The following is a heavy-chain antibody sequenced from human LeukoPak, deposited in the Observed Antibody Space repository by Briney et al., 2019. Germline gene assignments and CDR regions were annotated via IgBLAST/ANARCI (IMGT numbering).Heavy chain of an antibody. J-gene: IGHJ4*02. CDR3: AREPFTIFGVVIPKRGFADY. CDR1: GYTFTGYY. CDR2: INPNSGGT. Sequence: GASVKVSCKASGYTFTGYYMHWVRQAPGQGLEWMGRINPNSGGTNYAQKFQGRVTMTRDTSISTAYMELSRLRSDDTAVYYCAREPFTIFGVVIPKRGFADYWGQGTLVTVSS. V-gene: IGHV1-2*06. D-gene: IGHD3-3*01.